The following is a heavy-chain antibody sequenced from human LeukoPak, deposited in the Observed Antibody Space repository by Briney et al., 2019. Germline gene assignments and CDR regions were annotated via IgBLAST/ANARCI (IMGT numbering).Heavy chain of an antibody. CDR2: ISYDGSNK. CDR3: AKIYYDSSGPYDAFDI. D-gene: IGHD3-22*01. J-gene: IGHJ3*02. CDR1: GFTFSSYG. Sequence: PGGSLRLSCAASGFTFSSYGMHWVRQVPGKGLEWVAVISYDGSNKYYADSVKGRFTISRDNSKNTLYLQMNSLRAEDTAVYYCAKIYYDSSGPYDAFDIWGQGTMVTVSS. V-gene: IGHV3-30*18.